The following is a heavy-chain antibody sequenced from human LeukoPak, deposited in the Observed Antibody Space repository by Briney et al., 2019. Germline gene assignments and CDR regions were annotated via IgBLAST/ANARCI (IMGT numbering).Heavy chain of an antibody. V-gene: IGHV3-7*01. CDR1: GFTFSNYW. CDR3: ARDRAPSIAVAGTSFPYYYYMDV. J-gene: IGHJ6*03. Sequence: GGSLRLSCAASGFTFSNYWMSWVRQAPGKGLEWVANIKQDRSEKYYVDSVKGRFTISRDNAKNSLYLQMNSLRAEDTAVYYCARDRAPSIAVAGTSFPYYYYMDVWGKGTTVTISS. D-gene: IGHD6-19*01. CDR2: IKQDRSEK.